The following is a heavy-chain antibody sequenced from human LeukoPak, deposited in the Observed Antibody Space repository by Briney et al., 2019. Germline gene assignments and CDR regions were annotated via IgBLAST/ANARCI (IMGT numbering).Heavy chain of an antibody. J-gene: IGHJ4*02. CDR1: GFTFDTFG. V-gene: IGHV3-30*02. D-gene: IGHD6-19*01. CDR2: VWNDGSNK. CDR3: AKSRIALAGRGIDY. Sequence: GGSLRLSCAASGFTFDTFGMHWVRQAPGKGLEWVTFVWNDGSNKYYADSVKGRFIISRDNPKNTLYLQMNSLRTEDTAVYYCAKSRIALAGRGIDYWGQGTLVTVSS.